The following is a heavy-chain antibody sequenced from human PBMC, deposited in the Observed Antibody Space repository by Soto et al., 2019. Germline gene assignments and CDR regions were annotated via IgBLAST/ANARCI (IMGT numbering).Heavy chain of an antibody. D-gene: IGHD3-3*01. V-gene: IGHV1-2*02. CDR1: GYPVTAYY. Sequence: QLHLVQSGAVVKKPGASVTVSCSASGYPVTAYYMHWVRQAPGRGLEWMGGINPATGAAKYTQTFQGRVTMTRETSTSTDFMELSCLTSAATAVFDCARGGGVGVAGSAAFEMWGQGTLVTVSS. CDR2: INPATGAA. J-gene: IGHJ3*02. CDR3: ARGGGVGVAGSAAFEM.